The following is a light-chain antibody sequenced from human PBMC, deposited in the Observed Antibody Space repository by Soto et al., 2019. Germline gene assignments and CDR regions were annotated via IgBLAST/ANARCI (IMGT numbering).Light chain of an antibody. CDR3: QQYGSSPRT. Sequence: EIELMQSPGTLSLSPGERATLFCRASQTVSGSLLAWYQQRPGQPPRLLIFDASRRAPGIPDRFSGGGSGTDFTLTISRLEPEDFAVYYCQQYGSSPRTFGQGTKVDIK. CDR2: DAS. CDR1: QTVSGSL. J-gene: IGKJ1*01. V-gene: IGKV3-20*01.